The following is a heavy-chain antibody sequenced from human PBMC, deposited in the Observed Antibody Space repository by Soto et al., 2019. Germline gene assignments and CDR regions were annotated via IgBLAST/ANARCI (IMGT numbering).Heavy chain of an antibody. J-gene: IGHJ3*02. D-gene: IGHD1-26*01. CDR1: GGSISTYY. V-gene: IGHV4-4*07. CDR2: IYSSGTT. CDR3: ATFHPLSGTSSPNAFDI. Sequence: QVQLQEPGPGLVKPSETLSLTCTVSGGSISTYYWNWIRQPAGKGLEWIGRIYSSGTTISNPTLESRVTRSLVTSKNQFSLKLSSVTAADTAGYFFATFHPLSGTSSPNAFDIWGQGTMVTGSS.